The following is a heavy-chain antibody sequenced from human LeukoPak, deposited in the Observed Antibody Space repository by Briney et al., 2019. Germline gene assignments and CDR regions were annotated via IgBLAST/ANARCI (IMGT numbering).Heavy chain of an antibody. CDR2: ISTGTYI. D-gene: IGHD4-23*01. CDR1: GFTFSRFE. CDR3: TREQDREASATVVGDY. Sequence: GSLRLSCVASGFTFSRFEMNWVRQAPGKGLEWISHISTGTYIAYTDSVKGRFTISRDNAKNSLFLQMNSLRAEDTAVYYCTREQDREASATVVGDYWGQGTLVTVSS. J-gene: IGHJ4*02. V-gene: IGHV3-48*03.